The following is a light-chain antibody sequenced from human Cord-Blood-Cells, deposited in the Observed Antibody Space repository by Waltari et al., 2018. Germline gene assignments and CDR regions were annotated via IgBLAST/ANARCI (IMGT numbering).Light chain of an antibody. CDR2: KAS. V-gene: IGKV1-5*03. CDR1: QSISSW. CDR3: QQDNSYPWT. J-gene: IGKJ1*01. Sequence: DIQMTQSPSTLSASVGDRVTITCRASQSISSWLAWYQQKPGKAPKLLIYKASSLESGVPSRCSGSGSGTEFTLTISSLQPDDFATYYCQQDNSYPWTFGQGTKVEIK.